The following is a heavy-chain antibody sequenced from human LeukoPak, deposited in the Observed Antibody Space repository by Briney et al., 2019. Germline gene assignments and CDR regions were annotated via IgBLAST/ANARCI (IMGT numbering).Heavy chain of an antibody. CDR3: ASLPDVLRYFDWLLGIQ. CDR2: IYYSGST. CDR1: GGSISSSSYY. Sequence: PSETLSLTCTVSGGSISSSSYYWGWIRQPPGKGLEWIGSIYYSGSTYYNPSLKSRVTISVDTSKNQFSLKLSSVTAADTAVYYCASLPDVLRYFDWLLGIQWGQGTLVTVSS. D-gene: IGHD3-9*01. J-gene: IGHJ4*02. V-gene: IGHV4-39*01.